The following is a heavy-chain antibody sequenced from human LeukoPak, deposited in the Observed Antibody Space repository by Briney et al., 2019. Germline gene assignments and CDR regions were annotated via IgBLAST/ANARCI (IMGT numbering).Heavy chain of an antibody. J-gene: IGHJ4*02. CDR2: IYYSGST. CDR1: GGSISSSSYY. V-gene: IGHV4-39*07. CDR3: ARGPNYYDSSGYNNYFDY. Sequence: PSETLSLTCTVSGGSISSSSYYWGWIRQPPGKGLEWIGSIYYSGSTYYNPSLKSRVTISVDTSKNQFSLKLSSVTAADTAVYYCARGPNYYDSSGYNNYFDYWGQGTLVTVSS. D-gene: IGHD3-22*01.